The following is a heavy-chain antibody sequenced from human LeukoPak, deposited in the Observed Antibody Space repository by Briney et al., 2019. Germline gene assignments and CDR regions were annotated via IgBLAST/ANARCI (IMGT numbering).Heavy chain of an antibody. V-gene: IGHV1-69*04. D-gene: IGHD1-1*01. J-gene: IGHJ4*02. CDR3: ATDDRLSGATLVN. CDR2: IIPGLDMA. CDR1: GGTFIDFA. Sequence: SVKVSCKASGGTFIDFAFSWVRQAPGRGLEWMGRIIPGLDMAHLPQKFQGRVTITADKSASTAYMDLSSLKSDDTAVYYCATDDRLSGATLVNWGQGTLVTVSS.